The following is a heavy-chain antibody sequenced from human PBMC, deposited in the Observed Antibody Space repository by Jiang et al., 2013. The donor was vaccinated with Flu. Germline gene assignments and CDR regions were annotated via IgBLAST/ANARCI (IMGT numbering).Heavy chain of an antibody. V-gene: IGHV6-1*01. Sequence: SRGLEWLGRTYYRSKWYNDYAVSVKSRITINPDTSKNQFSLQLNSVTPEDTAVYYCARLLTYYYDSSGFDPWGQGTLVTVSS. D-gene: IGHD3-22*01. CDR2: TYYRSKWYN. CDR3: ARLLTYYYDSSGFDP. J-gene: IGHJ5*02.